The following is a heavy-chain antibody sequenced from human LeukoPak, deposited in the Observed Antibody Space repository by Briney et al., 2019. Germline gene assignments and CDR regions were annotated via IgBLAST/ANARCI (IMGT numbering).Heavy chain of an antibody. Sequence: TGGSLRLSCAASGFAFDDYAMHWVRQAPGKGLEWVSLISDDGSCTYYADSVKGRFTISRDNSKNSLYLQMNSLRTEDTALYYCAKDLTQLYLAFDYWGQGTLVTVSS. J-gene: IGHJ4*02. D-gene: IGHD5-18*01. CDR3: AKDLTQLYLAFDY. V-gene: IGHV3-43*02. CDR1: GFAFDDYA. CDR2: ISDDGSCT.